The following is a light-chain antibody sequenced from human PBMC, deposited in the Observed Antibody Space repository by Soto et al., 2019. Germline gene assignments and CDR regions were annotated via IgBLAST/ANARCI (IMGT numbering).Light chain of an antibody. CDR2: GES. CDR1: QSVSIN. V-gene: IGKV3-15*01. J-gene: IGKJ1*01. CDR3: QQYGSSGT. Sequence: EVVMTQSPATLSVSPGERATLSCRASQSVSINLAWYQQKPGQAPRLLIHGESTRAIGIPARFSGSGSGTDYTLTISSLEPEDFAVYYCQQYGSSGTFGQGTKVDIK.